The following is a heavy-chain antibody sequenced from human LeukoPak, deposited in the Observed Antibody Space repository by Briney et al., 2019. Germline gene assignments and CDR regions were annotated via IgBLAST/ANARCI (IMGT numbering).Heavy chain of an antibody. Sequence: PGGSLRLSCAASGLSFSSYSMSWVRQAPGKGLEWVSVISGTGGATYYADSVKGRFTISRDNSKSTVYLQMNSLRAEDTAIYYCAKKPTPRIVGAHYYFDYWGQGTLVTVSS. V-gene: IGHV3-23*01. D-gene: IGHD1-26*01. CDR3: AKKPTPRIVGAHYYFDY. CDR1: GLSFSSYS. CDR2: ISGTGGAT. J-gene: IGHJ4*02.